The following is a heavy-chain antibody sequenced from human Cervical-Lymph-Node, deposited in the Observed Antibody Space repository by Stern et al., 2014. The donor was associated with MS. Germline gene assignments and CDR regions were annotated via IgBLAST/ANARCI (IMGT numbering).Heavy chain of an antibody. Sequence: VQLEESGGGVVQPGRSLRLSCAASGFTFSSYAMHWVRQAPGKGLEWVAVISYDGSNKYYADSVKGRFTISRDNSKNTLYLQMNSLRAEDTAVYYCAREIRYYFDYWGQGTLVTVSS. J-gene: IGHJ4*02. D-gene: IGHD3-16*01. V-gene: IGHV3-30*01. CDR2: ISYDGSNK. CDR3: AREIRYYFDY. CDR1: GFTFSSYA.